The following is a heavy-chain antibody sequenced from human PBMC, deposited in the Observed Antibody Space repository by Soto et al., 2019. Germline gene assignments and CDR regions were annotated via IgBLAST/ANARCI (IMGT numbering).Heavy chain of an antibody. D-gene: IGHD6-6*01. CDR1: GGSISSYY. V-gene: IGHV4-4*07. CDR2: IYTSGST. Sequence: SETLSLTCTVSGGSISSYYWNWIRQPAGKGLGWIRRIYTSGSTNYNPSLKNRVTISVDTSKSQFSLRLSSVTAAATAVYYCARDHSVAARSYYYFDLWGRRTLVTVSS. J-gene: IGHJ2*01. CDR3: ARDHSVAARSYYYFDL.